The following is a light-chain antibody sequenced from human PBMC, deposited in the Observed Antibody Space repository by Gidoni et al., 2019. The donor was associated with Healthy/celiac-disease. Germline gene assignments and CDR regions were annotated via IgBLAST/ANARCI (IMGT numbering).Light chain of an antibody. CDR3: QQYGSSPRT. CDR1: QSVSSSY. V-gene: IGKV3-20*01. Sequence: EIVLTQSPGTLSLSTGERATLSCRASQSVSSSYLAWYQQKPGQAPRLLIYGASSRATGIPDRFSGSGSGTDFTLTISRLEPEDFAVYYCQQYGSSPRTFXQXTKVEIK. J-gene: IGKJ1*01. CDR2: GAS.